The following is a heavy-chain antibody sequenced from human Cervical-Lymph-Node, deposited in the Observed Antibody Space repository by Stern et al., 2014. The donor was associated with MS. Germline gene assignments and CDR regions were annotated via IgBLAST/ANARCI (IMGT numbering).Heavy chain of an antibody. Sequence: VQLVESGGGVVQPGKSLRLSWAASGFSFSRYGMHWVRQAPGKGLDWVAVISSDGTDNYYADSVEDRFTISRDNSKNTLYLQMNSLRPEDTAVYYCANAAALSCRSASCYKAFEHWGQGILVTVSS. V-gene: IGHV3-30*18. CDR1: GFSFSRYG. D-gene: IGHD2-2*02. CDR3: ANAAALSCRSASCYKAFEH. J-gene: IGHJ4*02. CDR2: ISSDGTDN.